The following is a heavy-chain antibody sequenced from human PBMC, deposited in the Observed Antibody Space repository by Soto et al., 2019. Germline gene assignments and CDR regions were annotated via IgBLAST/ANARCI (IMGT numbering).Heavy chain of an antibody. CDR2: INAGNGNT. CDR3: ARVKKVAADAFDI. CDR1: GYTFTSYA. J-gene: IGHJ3*02. V-gene: IGHV1-3*01. Sequence: ASVKVSCKASGYTFTSYAMHWVRQAPGQRLEWMGWINAGNGNTKYSQKFQGRVTITRDTSASTAYMELSSLRSEDTAVYYCARVKKVAADAFDIWGQGTMVTVSS. D-gene: IGHD6-19*01.